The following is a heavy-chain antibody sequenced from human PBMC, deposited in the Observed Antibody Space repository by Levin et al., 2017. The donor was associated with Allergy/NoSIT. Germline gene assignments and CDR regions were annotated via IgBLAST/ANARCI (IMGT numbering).Heavy chain of an antibody. V-gene: IGHV3-30*18. J-gene: IGHJ3*01. Sequence: SCAASGFQFSLYGMHWVRQAPGKGLEWVALIVFDGNDQYYADSVKGRFTISRDNSKNTLYLQISSLRENDTAIYYCAKRGYCSGNTCQSHDAIDVWGQGTLVIVSS. CDR3: AKRGYCSGNTCQSHDAIDV. CDR1: GFQFSLYG. D-gene: IGHD2-15*01. CDR2: IVFDGNDQ.